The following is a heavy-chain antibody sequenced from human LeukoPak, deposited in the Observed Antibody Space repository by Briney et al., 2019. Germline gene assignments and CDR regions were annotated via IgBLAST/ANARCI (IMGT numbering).Heavy chain of an antibody. V-gene: IGHV4-59*08. Sequence: PSETLSLTCAVSGGSLINYYWSWIRQSPGKGLEWIAYIYYSGNTNYNPSLKSRVAISVDLSKNQVSLRLTSVTAADTAVYYCARHDIPAGGGSWFDPWGQGTLVTVSS. CDR1: GGSLINYY. CDR3: ARHDIPAGGGSWFDP. D-gene: IGHD3-16*01. J-gene: IGHJ5*02. CDR2: IYYSGNT.